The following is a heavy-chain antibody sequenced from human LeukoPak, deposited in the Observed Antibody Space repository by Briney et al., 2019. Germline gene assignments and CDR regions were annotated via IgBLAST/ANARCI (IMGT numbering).Heavy chain of an antibody. D-gene: IGHD4-17*01. CDR1: GYTFTGYY. Sequence: ASVKVSCKASGYTFTGYYMHWVRQAPGQGLEWMGWINPNSGGTNYAQKFQGRVTMTRDTSISTAYMELSRLRSDDTAVYYCARGGDRFAYYYYMDVWGKGTTVTVSS. J-gene: IGHJ6*03. V-gene: IGHV1-2*02. CDR3: ARGGDRFAYYYYMDV. CDR2: INPNSGGT.